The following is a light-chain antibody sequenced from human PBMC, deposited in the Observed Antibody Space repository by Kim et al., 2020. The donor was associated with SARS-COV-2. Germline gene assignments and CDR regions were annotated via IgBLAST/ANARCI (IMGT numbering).Light chain of an antibody. J-gene: IGLJ2*01. CDR3: SSYTGSSSTFVV. V-gene: IGLV2-14*02. Sequence: SITNSSSALSSEVGNYNVVSCYRLHPGKAPKVMSYDVNVRPSGVSNRFSGSKSGNTASLTISGLQAEDAADYYCSSYTGSSSTFVVFGGGTQLTVL. CDR2: DVN. CDR1: SSEVGNYNV.